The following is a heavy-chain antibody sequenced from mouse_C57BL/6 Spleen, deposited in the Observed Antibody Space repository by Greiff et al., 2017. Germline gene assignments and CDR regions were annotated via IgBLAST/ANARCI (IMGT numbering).Heavy chain of an antibody. CDR2: IYPGSGST. D-gene: IGHD4-1*01. Sequence: QVQLKESGAELVKPGASVKMSCKASGYTFTSYWITWVKQRPGQGLEWIGDIYPGSGSTNYNEKFKSKATLTVDTSSSTAYMQLSSLTSEDSAVYYCAKLGRRDAMDYWGQGTSVTVSS. CDR1: GYTFTSYW. J-gene: IGHJ4*01. V-gene: IGHV1-55*01. CDR3: AKLGRRDAMDY.